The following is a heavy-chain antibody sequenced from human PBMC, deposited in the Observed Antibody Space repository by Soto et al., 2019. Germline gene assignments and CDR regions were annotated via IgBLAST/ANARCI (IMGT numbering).Heavy chain of an antibody. Sequence: GGSLRLSCAASGFTFSSYVMNWVRQAPGKGLEWVSGIRGSGGDTFYADSVKGRFTISRDNSKNTLYLQTNSLRAEDTAVYYCARGPRAPPPHDYGMDVWGQGTTVTVSS. CDR1: GFTFSSYV. CDR2: IRGSGGDT. CDR3: ARGPRAPPPHDYGMDV. V-gene: IGHV3-23*01. J-gene: IGHJ6*02.